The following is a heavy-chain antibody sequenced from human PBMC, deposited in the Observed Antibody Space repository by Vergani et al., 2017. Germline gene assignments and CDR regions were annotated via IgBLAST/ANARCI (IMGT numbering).Heavy chain of an antibody. J-gene: IGHJ6*02. V-gene: IGHV3-21*01. Sequence: EVQLVESGGGLVKPGGSLRLSCAASGFTFSSYSMNWVRQAPGKGLEWVSSISSSSSYIYYADSVKGRFTISRDNAKNSLYLQMNSLRAEDTAVYYCARVGYDFWSEGEGDYYYYGMDVWGQGP. CDR1: GFTFSSYS. CDR2: ISSSSSYI. CDR3: ARVGYDFWSEGEGDYYYYGMDV. D-gene: IGHD3-3*01.